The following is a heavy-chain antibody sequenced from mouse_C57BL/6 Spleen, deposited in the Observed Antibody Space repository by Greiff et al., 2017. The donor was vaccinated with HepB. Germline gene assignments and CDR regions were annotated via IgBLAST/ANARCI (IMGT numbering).Heavy chain of an antibody. D-gene: IGHD1-1*01. V-gene: IGHV1-55*01. CDR2: IYPGSGST. CDR3: ASCYGSPYYFDY. J-gene: IGHJ2*01. Sequence: VQLQQPGAELVKPGASVKMSCKASGYTFTSYWITWVKQRPGQGLEWIGDIYPGSGSTNYNEKFKSKATLTVDTSSSTAYMQLSSLTSEDSAVYYCASCYGSPYYFDYWGQGTTLTVSS. CDR1: GYTFTSYW.